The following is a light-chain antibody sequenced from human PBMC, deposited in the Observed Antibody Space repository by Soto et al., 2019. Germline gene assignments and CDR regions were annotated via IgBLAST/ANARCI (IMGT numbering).Light chain of an antibody. CDR2: LNSDGSH. Sequence: QSVLTQSPSASASLGASVKLTCTLSSGHSSYAIAWHQQQPEKGPRYLMKLNSDGSHSKGDGIPDRFSGSSSGAERYLIISSLQSEDEADYYCQTWGTGIHVFGTGTKLT. V-gene: IGLV4-69*01. J-gene: IGLJ1*01. CDR3: QTWGTGIHV. CDR1: SGHSSYA.